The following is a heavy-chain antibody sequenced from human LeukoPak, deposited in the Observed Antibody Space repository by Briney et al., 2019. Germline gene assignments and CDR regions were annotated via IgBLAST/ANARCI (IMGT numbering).Heavy chain of an antibody. V-gene: IGHV1-69*13. J-gene: IGHJ4*02. CDR2: IIPIFGTA. CDR1: GGTSSSYA. Sequence: ASVNVPCKASGGTSSSYAISWVRQAPGQGLEWMGGIIPIFGTANYAQKFQGRVTITADESTSTAYMELSSLRSEDTAVYYCARGSLAVGGRVWSYWGQGSLVTVSS. D-gene: IGHD6-19*01. CDR3: ARGSLAVGGRVWSY.